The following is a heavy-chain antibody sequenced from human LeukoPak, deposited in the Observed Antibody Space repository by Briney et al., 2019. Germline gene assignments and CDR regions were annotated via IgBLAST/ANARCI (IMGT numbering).Heavy chain of an antibody. CDR1: GFTFSNYW. Sequence: GGSLRLSCAASGFTFSNYWMSWVRQAPGKGLEWVSAISGSGGSTYYADSVKGRFTISRDNSKNTLYLQMNSLRAEDTAVYYCAKPGGRDSSGYPYYFDYWGQGTLVTVSS. D-gene: IGHD3-22*01. V-gene: IGHV3-23*01. CDR2: ISGSGGST. CDR3: AKPGGRDSSGYPYYFDY. J-gene: IGHJ4*02.